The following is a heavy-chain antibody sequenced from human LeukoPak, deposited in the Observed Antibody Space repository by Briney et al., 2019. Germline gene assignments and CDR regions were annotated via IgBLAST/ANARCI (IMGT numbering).Heavy chain of an antibody. Sequence: GGSLRLSRAASEFSVGSNYTTWVRQAPGKGLEWVSLIYSGGSTYYADSVKGRFTISRDNSKNTLYLQMNSLRAEDTAVYYCARVREDYYDSNSGWFDPWGQGTLVTVSS. D-gene: IGHD3-22*01. V-gene: IGHV3-53*01. CDR3: ARVREDYYDSNSGWFDP. J-gene: IGHJ5*02. CDR2: IYSGGST. CDR1: EFSVGSNY.